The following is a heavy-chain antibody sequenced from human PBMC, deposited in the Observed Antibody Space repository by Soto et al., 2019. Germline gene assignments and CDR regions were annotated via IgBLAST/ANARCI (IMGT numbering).Heavy chain of an antibody. Sequence: PGGSLRLSCAASGFTFSSYAMSWVRQAPGKGLEWVSAISGSGGSTYYADSVKGRFTISRDNSKNTLYLQMNSLRAEDTAVYYCAKDRGYSGYDNSWFDPWGQGTLVTVSS. CDR3: AKDRGYSGYDNSWFDP. CDR1: GFTFSSYA. D-gene: IGHD5-12*01. CDR2: ISGSGGST. V-gene: IGHV3-23*01. J-gene: IGHJ5*02.